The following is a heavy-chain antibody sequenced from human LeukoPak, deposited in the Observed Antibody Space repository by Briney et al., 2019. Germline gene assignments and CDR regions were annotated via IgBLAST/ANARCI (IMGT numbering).Heavy chain of an antibody. J-gene: IGHJ3*02. CDR1: GFTFSRHW. CDR2: IKHDGSEK. D-gene: IGHD3-22*01. CDR3: ARNYYDSSGYYFGAFDI. Sequence: GGSLRLSCAASGFTFSRHWMTWVRQAPGKGLEWVANIKHDGSEKNYVDSVRGRFTISRDNAKNSLYLQMNSLRAEDTAVYYCARNYYDSSGYYFGAFDIWGQGTMVTVSS. V-gene: IGHV3-7*01.